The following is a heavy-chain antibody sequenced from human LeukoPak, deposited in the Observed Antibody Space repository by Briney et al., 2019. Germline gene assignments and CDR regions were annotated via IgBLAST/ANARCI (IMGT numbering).Heavy chain of an antibody. CDR2: ISAYNGNT. D-gene: IGHD3-3*01. J-gene: IGHJ4*02. CDR3: ARVGGGLNYNVWSGPHRFDY. V-gene: IGHV1-18*01. CDR1: RYTFTSYG. Sequence: ASVKVSRKPSRYTFTSYGTSWVRHAPRQGLEWMGWISAYNGNTNYAKKLQGRGTMTTDTSTSTAYTELRSLGSYDTAVYYCARVGGGLNYNVWSGPHRFDYWGQGTLVTVSS.